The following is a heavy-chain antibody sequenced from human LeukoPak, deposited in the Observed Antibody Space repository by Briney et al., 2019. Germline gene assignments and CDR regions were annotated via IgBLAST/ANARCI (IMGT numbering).Heavy chain of an antibody. J-gene: IGHJ3*02. CDR2: TSHRDGVT. CDR1: GFIFTKCS. Sequence: GGSLRLSCAASGFIFTKCSMSWVRQAPGKGLEWISYTSHRDGVTYYADSVKGRFTTSRDNVENLGFLQMNSLRAEDTAVYYCVGDGVGVLPGDVFDMWGQGTMVTVSS. CDR3: VGDGVGVLPGDVFDM. D-gene: IGHD2-8*01. V-gene: IGHV3-48*01.